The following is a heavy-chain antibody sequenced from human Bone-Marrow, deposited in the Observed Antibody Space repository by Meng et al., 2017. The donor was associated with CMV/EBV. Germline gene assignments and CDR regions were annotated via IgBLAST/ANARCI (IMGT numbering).Heavy chain of an antibody. Sequence: GESLKISCAASGFTFSSYCMSWVRQAPGKGLEWVSCISSNSSYIYYADSVKGRITISRDNDKNSLYLQMNSLRAEDTAVYYCEREGCSSTSCYWAYYYYGMDVWGQGTTVTVSS. CDR3: EREGCSSTSCYWAYYYYGMDV. J-gene: IGHJ6*02. D-gene: IGHD2-2*01. V-gene: IGHV3-21*01. CDR1: GFTFSSYC. CDR2: ISSNSSYI.